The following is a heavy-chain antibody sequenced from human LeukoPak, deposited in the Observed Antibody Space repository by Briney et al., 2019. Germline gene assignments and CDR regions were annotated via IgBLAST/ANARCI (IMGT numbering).Heavy chain of an antibody. V-gene: IGHV4-61*02. Sequence: SETLSLTCTVSGGSISSGSYYWSWIRQPTGKGLEWIGRIYTSGNTNYNPSLNSRVTMSVDTSKKHFSLNLSSVTAAATAMSYCEYYYDGRGYQMWGQGTLVTVSS. J-gene: IGHJ4*02. CDR2: IYTSGNT. CDR1: GGSISSGSYY. D-gene: IGHD3-22*01. CDR3: EYYYDGRGYQM.